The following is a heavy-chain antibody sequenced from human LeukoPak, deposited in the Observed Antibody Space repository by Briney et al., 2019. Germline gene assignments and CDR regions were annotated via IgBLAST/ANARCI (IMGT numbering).Heavy chain of an antibody. D-gene: IGHD3-10*01. CDR3: ARDPGYGSGSYYRGYFDY. J-gene: IGHJ4*02. CDR1: GGSFSGYY. V-gene: IGHV4-34*01. CDR2: INHSGST. Sequence: NPSETLSLTCVVYGGSFSGYYWSWIRQPPGKGLEWIGEINHSGSTNYNPSLKSRVTISVDTSKNQFSLKLSSVTAADTAVYYCARDPGYGSGSYYRGYFDYWGQGTLVTVSS.